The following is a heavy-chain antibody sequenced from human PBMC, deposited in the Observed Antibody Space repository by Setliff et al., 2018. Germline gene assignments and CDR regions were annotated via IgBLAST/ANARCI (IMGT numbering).Heavy chain of an antibody. CDR2: IYYSGST. J-gene: IGHJ5*02. Sequence: SETLSLTCTVSGGSISSSSYYWGWIRQSPGKGLEWIGSIYYSGSTYYNPSLRSRVSISVDTSKNQFSLKLSSVTAADTATYYCARAGPTVTFFRVLVISWWDPWGQGSLVTVSS. CDR1: GGSISSSSYY. D-gene: IGHD3-3*01. V-gene: IGHV4-39*07. CDR3: ARAGPTVTFFRVLVISWWDP.